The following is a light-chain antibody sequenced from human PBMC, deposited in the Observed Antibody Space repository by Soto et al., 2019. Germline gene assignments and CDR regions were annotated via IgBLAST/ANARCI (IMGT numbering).Light chain of an antibody. CDR3: QQYNNWPPYT. V-gene: IGKV3-15*01. Sequence: EIVLSHSPATLSFSPGGAATFSCRASGSGSSNLAWYQQKLGQASRLLISGASTRATDIPVRFSGSGSGTEFTLTISSLQSEDFAVYYCQQYNNWPPYTFGQGTKVDI. CDR2: GAS. J-gene: IGKJ2*01. CDR1: GSGSSN.